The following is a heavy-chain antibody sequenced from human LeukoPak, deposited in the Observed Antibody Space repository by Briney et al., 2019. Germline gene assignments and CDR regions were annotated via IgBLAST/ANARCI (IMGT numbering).Heavy chain of an antibody. V-gene: IGHV1-69*06. D-gene: IGHD2-2*02. J-gene: IGHJ3*02. Sequence: SAKVSCKASGSTFSCYAISWARQARGQGLEWMGGIIPIFGTANYAQKFQGRVTITADKSTSTAYMELSSLRSEDTAVYYCARPSGLYGNDAFDIWGQGTMVTVSS. CDR1: GSTFSCYA. CDR3: ARPSGLYGNDAFDI. CDR2: IIPIFGTA.